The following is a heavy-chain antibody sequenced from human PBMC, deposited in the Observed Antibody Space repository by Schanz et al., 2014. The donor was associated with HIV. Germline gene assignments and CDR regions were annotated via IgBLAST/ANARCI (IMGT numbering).Heavy chain of an antibody. CDR2: MNPNSGNT. Sequence: QVQLVQSGAEVKKPGASVKVSCKASGYTFSNFGINWVRQAPGQGLEWMGWMNPNSGNTGYAQKFQGRVTMTRNTSISTAYMELSSLRSEDSAVYYCARGVLRKIVVMLTLYYFDYWGQGSLVTVSS. V-gene: IGHV1-8*02. J-gene: IGHJ4*02. CDR3: ARGVLRKIVVMLTLYYFDY. D-gene: IGHD2-15*01. CDR1: GYTFSNFG.